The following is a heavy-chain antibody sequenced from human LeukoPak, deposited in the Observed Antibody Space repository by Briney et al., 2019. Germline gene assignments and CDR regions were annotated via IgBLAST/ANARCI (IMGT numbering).Heavy chain of an antibody. V-gene: IGHV3-23*01. CDR2: ISGSGGGT. CDR1: GFNFDDYA. J-gene: IGHJ4*02. CDR3: ANAVE. Sequence: GRSLRLSCAVSGFNFDDYAMHWVRQAPGRGLEWVSAISGSGGGTYYADSVKGRFTISRDNSKNTLYLQMNSLRAEDTAVYYCANAVEWGQGTLVTVSS.